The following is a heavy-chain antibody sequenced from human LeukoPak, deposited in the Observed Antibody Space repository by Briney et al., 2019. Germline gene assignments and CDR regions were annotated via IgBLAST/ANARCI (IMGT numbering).Heavy chain of an antibody. J-gene: IGHJ4*02. V-gene: IGHV3-49*04. CDR2: IRSKAYGGTT. CDR3: TRDQTPYY. Sequence: PGGSLRLSCTASGFTIGDYAMTWVRQAPGKGLEWVGFIRSKAYGGTTEYAASVKGRFTISRDDSKSIAYLQMNSLKTEDTAVYYCTRDQTPYYWGQGALVTVSS. CDR1: GFTIGDYA.